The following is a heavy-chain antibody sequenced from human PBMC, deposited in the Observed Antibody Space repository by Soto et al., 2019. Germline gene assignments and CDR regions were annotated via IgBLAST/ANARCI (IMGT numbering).Heavy chain of an antibody. Sequence: GTLRLSGAAFGFTFSNALMSWVRQAPGKGLEWVGRIKSKTDGGTTDYAAPVKGRFTISRDDSKNTLYLQMNSLKTEDTAVYYCTTGLTIFGVVIDPWGQGTLVTVSS. V-gene: IGHV3-15*01. CDR3: TTGLTIFGVVIDP. J-gene: IGHJ5*02. D-gene: IGHD3-3*01. CDR2: IKSKTDGGTT. CDR1: GFTFSNAL.